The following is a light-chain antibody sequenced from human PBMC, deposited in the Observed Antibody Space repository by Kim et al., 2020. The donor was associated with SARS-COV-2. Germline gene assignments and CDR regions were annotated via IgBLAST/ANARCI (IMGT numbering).Light chain of an antibody. CDR1: QCCSRY. V-gene: IGKV3-11*01. CDR2: AAS. CDR3: QQRSNWPPYT. Sequence: LSRGERAPLHCSARQCCSRYLALYQQKPGQAPRLLIYAASNRATGIPARFSGSGSGTDFTLTISSLEPENFAVYYCQQRSNWPPYTFGKGNKLEI. J-gene: IGKJ2*01.